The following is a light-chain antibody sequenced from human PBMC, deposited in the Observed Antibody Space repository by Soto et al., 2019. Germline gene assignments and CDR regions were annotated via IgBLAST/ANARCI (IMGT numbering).Light chain of an antibody. J-gene: IGLJ1*01. CDR1: SSNIGRHT. Sequence: QSVLTQPPSASGTPGQRVTISCSGGSSNIGRHTVNWYQQLPGTAPKLLIQSSDKRPSGVPDRFSGSTSGTSGSLAISGLQSEDEADYYCAAWDDSLNGHVFGTGTKLTVL. V-gene: IGLV1-44*01. CDR3: AAWDDSLNGHV. CDR2: SSD.